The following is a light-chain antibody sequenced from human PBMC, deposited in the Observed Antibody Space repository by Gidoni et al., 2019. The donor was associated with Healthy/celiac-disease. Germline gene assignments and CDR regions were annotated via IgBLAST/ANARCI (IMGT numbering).Light chain of an antibody. V-gene: IGLV3-19*01. Sequence: SSELTQDPAVSVALGQTVRITCQGDSLRSYYASWYQQKPGQAPVLVIYGKNNRPSGIPDRFSGSSSGNTASLTITGAQAEDEAEYYCNSRDSSGNPVFGGGTKLTVL. CDR2: GKN. J-gene: IGLJ2*01. CDR3: NSRDSSGNPV. CDR1: SLRSYY.